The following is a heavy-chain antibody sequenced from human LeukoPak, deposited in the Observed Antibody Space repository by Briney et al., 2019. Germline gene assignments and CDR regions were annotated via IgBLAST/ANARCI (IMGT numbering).Heavy chain of an antibody. V-gene: IGHV4-39*01. CDR2: ISYSGST. D-gene: IGHD2-15*01. J-gene: IGHJ4*02. CDR1: GGSISSSSYY. CDR3: ERHVEEVTRVNSVDY. Sequence: SETPSLTCTVSGGSISSSSYYWGWIRQPPGKGLGWIGSISYSGSTYYNPSLKSRVTISVDTSKNQFSLKLSSVTDADTAVYYCERHVEEVTRVNSVDYWGQGTLVTVSS.